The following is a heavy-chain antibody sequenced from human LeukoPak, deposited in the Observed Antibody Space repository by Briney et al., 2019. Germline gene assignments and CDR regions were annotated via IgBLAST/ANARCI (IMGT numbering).Heavy chain of an antibody. V-gene: IGHV3-23*01. CDR3: AKDRSPQSGSYFVY. CDR2: ISGSGGST. J-gene: IGHJ4*02. Sequence: GGSLRLSCAASGFTVSSNYMSWVRQAPGKGLEWVSAISGSGGSTYYADSVKGRFTISRDNSKNTLYLQMNSLRAEDTAVYYCAKDRSPQSGSYFVYWGQGTLVTVSS. D-gene: IGHD1-26*01. CDR1: GFTVSSNY.